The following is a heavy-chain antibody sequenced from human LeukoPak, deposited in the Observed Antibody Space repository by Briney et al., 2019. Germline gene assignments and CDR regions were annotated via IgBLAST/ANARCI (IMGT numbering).Heavy chain of an antibody. CDR2: INPNSGGT. CDR1: GYTFTGYY. V-gene: IGHV1-2*02. J-gene: IGHJ6*02. Sequence: ASVKVSCKASGYTFTGYYMHWVRQAPGQGLEWMGWINPNSGGTNYAQKFQGRVTMTRDTSISTAYMELSRLRSDDTAVYYCARVGIAVAGARRYYYYYGMDVWGQGTTVTVSS. D-gene: IGHD6-19*01. CDR3: ARVGIAVAGARRYYYYYGMDV.